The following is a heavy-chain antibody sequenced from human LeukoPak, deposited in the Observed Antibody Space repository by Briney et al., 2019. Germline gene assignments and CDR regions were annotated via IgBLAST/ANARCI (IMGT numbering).Heavy chain of an antibody. V-gene: IGHV4-34*01. CDR3: ARRRVRIQLWKGNYFDY. CDR1: GGSFSGYY. Sequence: SETLSLTCAVYGGSFSGYYWSWIRQPPGKGLEWIGEINHSGSTNYNPSLKSRVTISVDTSKNQFSLKLSSVTAADTAVYYCARRRVRIQLWKGNYFDYWGQGTLVTVSS. D-gene: IGHD5-18*01. CDR2: INHSGST. J-gene: IGHJ4*02.